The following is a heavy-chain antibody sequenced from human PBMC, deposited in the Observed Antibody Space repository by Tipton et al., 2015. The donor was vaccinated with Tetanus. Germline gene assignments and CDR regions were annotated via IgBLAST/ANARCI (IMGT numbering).Heavy chain of an antibody. CDR1: GGSVSSGSYY. Sequence: TLSLTCTVSGGSVSSGSYYWSWIRQPPGKGLEWIGYIYYSGSTNYNPSLKSRVTISVDTSKNQFSLKLSSVTAADTAVYYCARTTVAVAGSYYFDYWGQGTLVTVSS. J-gene: IGHJ4*02. CDR3: ARTTVAVAGSYYFDY. V-gene: IGHV4-61*01. D-gene: IGHD6-19*01. CDR2: IYYSGST.